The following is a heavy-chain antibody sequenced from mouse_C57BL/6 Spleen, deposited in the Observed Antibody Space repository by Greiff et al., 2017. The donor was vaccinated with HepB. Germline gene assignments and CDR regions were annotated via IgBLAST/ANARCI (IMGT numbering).Heavy chain of an antibody. CDR2: IDPSDSET. J-gene: IGHJ3*01. CDR3: ARWGDYDSWFAY. Sequence: QVQLQQPGAELVRPGSSVKLSCKASGYTFTSYWMHWVKQRPIQGLEWIGNIDPSDSETHYNQKFKDKATLTVDKSSSTAYMQLSSLTSEDSAVYYCARWGDYDSWFAYWGQGTLVTVSA. V-gene: IGHV1-52*01. D-gene: IGHD2-4*01. CDR1: GYTFTSYW.